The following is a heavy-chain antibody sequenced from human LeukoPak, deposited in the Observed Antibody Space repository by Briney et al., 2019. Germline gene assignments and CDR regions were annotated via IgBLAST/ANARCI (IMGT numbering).Heavy chain of an antibody. V-gene: IGHV1-18*01. D-gene: IGHD2-2*01. J-gene: IGHJ6*03. CDR2: ISAYNGNT. CDR1: GYTFTSYG. Sequence: ASVKVSCKASGYTFTSYGISWVRQAPGQGLGWMGWISAYNGNTNYAQKLQGRVTMTTDTSTSTAYMELRSLRSDDTAVYYCARNRGYCSSTSCYDYYYYYMDVWGKGTTVTVSS. CDR3: ARNRGYCSSTSCYDYYYYYMDV.